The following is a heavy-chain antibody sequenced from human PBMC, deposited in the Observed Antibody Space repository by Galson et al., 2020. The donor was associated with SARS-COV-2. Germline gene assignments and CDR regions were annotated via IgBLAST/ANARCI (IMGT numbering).Heavy chain of an antibody. J-gene: IGHJ3*01. CDR3: AREVVTAAIPDLHTFGV. CDR2: INHSASA. D-gene: IGHD2-2*02. Sequence: SETLSLTCTVSGDLIASRDWSSWVRQSPGKRLEWIGEINHSASAHYNTSLESRVTITMDTSKNKFFLRLTSVTAADTAMYFCAREVVTAAIPDLHTFGVWGQGTDGTVSS. V-gene: IGHV4-4*02. CDR1: GDLIASRDW.